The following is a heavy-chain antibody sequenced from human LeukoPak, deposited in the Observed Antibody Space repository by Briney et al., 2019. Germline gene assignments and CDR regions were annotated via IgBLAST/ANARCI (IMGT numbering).Heavy chain of an antibody. J-gene: IGHJ4*02. CDR2: ISSDGVTT. Sequence: GGSLRLSCAASGFTFSSYGMHWVRQAPGKGLEYVSAISSDGVTTYYADSVKGRFTISRDNSKNTLYLQMSSLRAEDTAVYYCVKAMATYGYRVPFDYWGQGTLVTVSS. CDR1: GFTFSSYG. D-gene: IGHD5-18*01. CDR3: VKAMATYGYRVPFDY. V-gene: IGHV3-64D*09.